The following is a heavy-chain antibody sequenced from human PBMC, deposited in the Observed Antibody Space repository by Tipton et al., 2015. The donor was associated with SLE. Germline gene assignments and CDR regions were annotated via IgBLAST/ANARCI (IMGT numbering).Heavy chain of an antibody. Sequence: TLSLTCTVSGGSISSHFWSWFRPPPGKGLEWICYIYYRGNTKYNPSLKSRVTISLDPSKNQFSLTLMSVTAADTAVYFCARDRTPCYSNFYFDFWGQGSLVIVSA. J-gene: IGHJ4*02. D-gene: IGHD4-11*01. CDR1: GGSISSHF. CDR2: IYYRGNT. V-gene: IGHV4-59*11. CDR3: ARDRTPCYSNFYFDF.